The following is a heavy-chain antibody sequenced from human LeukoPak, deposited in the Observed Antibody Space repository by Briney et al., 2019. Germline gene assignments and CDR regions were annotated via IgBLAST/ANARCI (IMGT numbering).Heavy chain of an antibody. J-gene: IGHJ4*02. D-gene: IGHD6-19*01. CDR2: MYYSGST. CDR3: ARSKYSSGWYDY. CDR1: GGSISSYY. V-gene: IGHV4-59*01. Sequence: PSETLSLTCTVSGGSISSYYWSWLRQPPGKGLEWVGYMYYSGSTNYNPSLKSRVTISVDPSKNQFSLKLSSVTAADTAVYYCARSKYSSGWYDYWGQGTLVTVSS.